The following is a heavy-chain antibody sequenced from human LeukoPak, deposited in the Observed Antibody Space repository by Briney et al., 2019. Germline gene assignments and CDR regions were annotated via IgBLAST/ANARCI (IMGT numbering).Heavy chain of an antibody. D-gene: IGHD6-13*01. CDR2: ISAYNGNT. J-gene: IGHJ6*04. CDR1: GYTFTSYG. V-gene: IGHV1-18*04. Sequence: ASVKVSCKASGYTFTSYGTSWVRQAPGQGLEWMGWISAYNGNTNYAQKLQGRVTMTTDTSTSTAYMELRSLRSDDTAVYYCARAIAAAGTRAYYYGMDVWGKGTTVTVSS. CDR3: ARAIAAAGTRAYYYGMDV.